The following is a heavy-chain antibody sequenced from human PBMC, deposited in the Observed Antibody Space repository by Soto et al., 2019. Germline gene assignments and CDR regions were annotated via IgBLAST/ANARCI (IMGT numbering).Heavy chain of an antibody. J-gene: IGHJ4*02. CDR1: GFSLTTSGVG. V-gene: IGHV2-5*02. CDR3: AHRGYMSGYWDPRYFDY. CDR2: IYWDDDK. Sequence: QITLKESGPPRVRPTQTLTLTCTFSGFSLTTSGVGVGWIRQTPGKALEYLAVIYWDDDKRYSPSLKSRLTITKPTSNNHVVLVLAYMYPVQTGTYFCAHRGYMSGYWDPRYFDYWGQGALVSVSS. D-gene: IGHD5-18*01.